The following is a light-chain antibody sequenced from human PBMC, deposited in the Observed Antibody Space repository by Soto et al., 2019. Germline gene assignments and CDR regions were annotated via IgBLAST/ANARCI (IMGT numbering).Light chain of an antibody. Sequence: EIVLTQSPGTLSLSPGERATLSCRDSQSVSSSYLAWYEPKPGQPPRXVIYAASSRATGIPDMLSGSGSGTECTRTISRLEPEDLAVYYCQQYGNVPWTFGQGTKVDIK. CDR1: QSVSSSY. V-gene: IGKV3-20*01. CDR3: QQYGNVPWT. J-gene: IGKJ1*01. CDR2: AAS.